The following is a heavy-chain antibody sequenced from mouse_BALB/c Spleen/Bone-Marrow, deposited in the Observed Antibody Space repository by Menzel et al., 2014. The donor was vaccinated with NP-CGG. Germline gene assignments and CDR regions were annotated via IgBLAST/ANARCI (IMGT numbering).Heavy chain of an antibody. D-gene: IGHD1-2*01. V-gene: IGHV4-1*02. CDR1: GFDFSRYW. CDR3: AKNYYYGYVAY. J-gene: IGHJ3*01. Sequence: EVKVVESGGGLVQPGGSLKLSCAASGFDFSRYWMTWVRQAPGKGLEWIGEINPDSSTINYTPSLKDKFIISRDDAKNTLYLQMNKVRSEDTALYYCAKNYYYGYVAYWGQGTLVTVSA. CDR2: INPDSSTI.